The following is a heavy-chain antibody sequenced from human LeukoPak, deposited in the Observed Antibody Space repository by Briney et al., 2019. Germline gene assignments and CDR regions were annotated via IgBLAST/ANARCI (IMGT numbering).Heavy chain of an antibody. CDR3: AKDQGNIVFDY. CDR2: ISSSSSTI. CDR1: GFIFTSYS. J-gene: IGHJ4*02. Sequence: PGGSLRLSCAASGFIFTSYSMNWVRQAPGKGLEWISYISSSSSTIYYADSVKGRFTISRDNSKNTLYLQMNSLRAEDTAVYYCAKDQGNIVFDYWGQGTLVTVSS. V-gene: IGHV3-48*01. D-gene: IGHD5-12*01.